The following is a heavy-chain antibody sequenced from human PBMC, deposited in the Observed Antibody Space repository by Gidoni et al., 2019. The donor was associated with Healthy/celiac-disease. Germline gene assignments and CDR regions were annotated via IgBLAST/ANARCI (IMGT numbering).Heavy chain of an antibody. CDR1: GFTFSSYG. CDR2: ISYDGSNK. J-gene: IGHJ4*02. V-gene: IGHV3-30*18. Sequence: QVQLVESGGGVVQPGRSLRLSCAASGFTFSSYGMHWVRQAPGKGLEWVAVISYDGSNKYYADSVKGRFTISRDNSKNTLYLQMNSLRAEDTAVYYCAKGESSSWSFEFDYWGQGTLVTVSS. CDR3: AKGESSSWSFEFDY. D-gene: IGHD6-13*01.